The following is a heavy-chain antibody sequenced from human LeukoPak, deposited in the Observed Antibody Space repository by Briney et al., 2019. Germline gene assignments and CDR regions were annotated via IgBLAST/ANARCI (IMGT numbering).Heavy chain of an antibody. CDR2: ISGSGGST. V-gene: IGHV3-23*01. J-gene: IGHJ6*03. CDR3: AKNGDRGAYCTGGTCYPYFYYYMDV. Sequence: GGSLRLSCAASGFTFSSYAMSWVRQAPGKGLEWVSAISGSGGSTYYADPVKGRFTISRDNSKNTLYLQMNSLRAEDTAIYYCAKNGDRGAYCTGGTCYPYFYYYMDVWGKGTTVTI. D-gene: IGHD2-15*01. CDR1: GFTFSSYA.